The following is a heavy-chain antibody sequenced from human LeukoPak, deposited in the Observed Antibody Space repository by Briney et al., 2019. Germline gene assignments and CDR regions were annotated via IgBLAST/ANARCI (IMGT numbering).Heavy chain of an antibody. J-gene: IGHJ4*02. CDR3: ARVDEGRYYDSSGYPTY. D-gene: IGHD3-22*01. Sequence: GGSLRLSCAASGFTFSSYSMTWVRQAPGKGLEWVSYISSSSSTIYYADSVKGRFTISRDNAKNSLYLQMNSLRDEDTAVYYCARVDEGRYYDSSGYPTYWGQGTLVTVSS. CDR1: GFTFSSYS. V-gene: IGHV3-48*02. CDR2: ISSSSSTI.